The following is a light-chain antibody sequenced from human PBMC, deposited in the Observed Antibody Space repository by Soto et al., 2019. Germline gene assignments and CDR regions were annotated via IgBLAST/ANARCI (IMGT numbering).Light chain of an antibody. J-gene: IGLJ1*01. CDR3: TSYAGGNNV. V-gene: IGLV2-8*01. CDR1: SSDVGGYNY. CDR2: EVN. Sequence: QSALTQPPSASGSPGQSVTISCTGTSSDVGGYNYVSWYQQHPGKVPKLMVYEVNKRPSGLHDRFSGSKSGNTASLTVSGLQAEDEADYYCTSYAGGNNVFGTGTKLTVL.